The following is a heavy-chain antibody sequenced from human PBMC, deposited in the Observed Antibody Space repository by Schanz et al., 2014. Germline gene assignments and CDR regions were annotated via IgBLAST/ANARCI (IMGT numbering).Heavy chain of an antibody. CDR3: ARDLTVDTGYVVHYYYSRMDV. D-gene: IGHD5-12*01. V-gene: IGHV1-3*01. Sequence: QVPLVPSGAEVKGPGASVKVSCKASGYSFTPFPIHWVRQAPGQRLEWMGWINAGTGNTEYSQKFQGRVTITRDTSDNTAYMELTSLRSEGTAVYFCARDLTVDTGYVVHYYYSRMDVWGQGTTVTVSS. CDR2: INAGTGNT. J-gene: IGHJ6*02. CDR1: GYSFTPFP.